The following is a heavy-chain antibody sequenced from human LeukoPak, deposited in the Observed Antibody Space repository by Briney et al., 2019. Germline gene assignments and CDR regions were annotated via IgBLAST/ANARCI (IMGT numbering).Heavy chain of an antibody. CDR3: ARADDYGGNSYPNLIDY. J-gene: IGHJ4*02. CDR2: ISSSSYI. D-gene: IGHD4-23*01. Sequence: GGSLRLSCAASGFTFSSYSMNWVRQAPGKGLEWVSSISSSSYIYYADSVKGRFTISRDNAKNSLYLQMNSLRAEDTAVYYCARADDYGGNSYPNLIDYWGQGTLVTVSS. CDR1: GFTFSSYS. V-gene: IGHV3-21*01.